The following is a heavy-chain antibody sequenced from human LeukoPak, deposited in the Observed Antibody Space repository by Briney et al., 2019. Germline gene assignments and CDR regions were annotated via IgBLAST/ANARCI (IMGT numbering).Heavy chain of an antibody. CDR2: ISYDGSNK. CDR1: GFTFSSYA. J-gene: IGHJ4*02. D-gene: IGHD3-22*01. V-gene: IGHV3-30-3*01. Sequence: PGGSLRLSCAASGFTFSSYAMHWVRQAPGKGLEWVAVISYDGSNKYYADSVKGRFTVSRDNSKNTLYLQMNSLRAEDTAVYYCARAAEGYYYESSGYPPDYWGQGTLVTVSS. CDR3: ARAAEGYYYESSGYPPDY.